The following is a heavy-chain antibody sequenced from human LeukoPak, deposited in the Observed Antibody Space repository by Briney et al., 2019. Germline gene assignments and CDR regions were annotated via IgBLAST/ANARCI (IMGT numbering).Heavy chain of an antibody. CDR1: GASINSSTYF. D-gene: IGHD5-12*01. V-gene: IGHV4-39*01. CDR2: FHSSGST. Sequence: KASETLSLTCAVSGASINSSTYFWGWVRQPPGKGLEWVGSFHSSGSTYYSPSLKSRVTISVDTSKNQFSLKVRSVTAADTAVYYCARHGVGYDLYYFDYWGQGTLVPVFS. J-gene: IGHJ4*02. CDR3: ARHGVGYDLYYFDY.